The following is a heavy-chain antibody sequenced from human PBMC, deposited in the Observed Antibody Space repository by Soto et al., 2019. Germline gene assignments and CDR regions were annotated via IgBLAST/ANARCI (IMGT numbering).Heavy chain of an antibody. CDR1: GYTFTIYG. V-gene: IGHV1-18*01. CDR3: ARDHVGTYSSSSGY. CDR2: ISAYNGNT. Sequence: SVKVSCTASGYTFTIYGISWVRQAPGQGLEWMGWISAYNGNTNYAQKLQGRVAMTTDTSTSTAYMELRSLRSDDTAVYYCARDHVGTYSSSSGYWGQGTLVTVS. J-gene: IGHJ4*02. D-gene: IGHD6-6*01.